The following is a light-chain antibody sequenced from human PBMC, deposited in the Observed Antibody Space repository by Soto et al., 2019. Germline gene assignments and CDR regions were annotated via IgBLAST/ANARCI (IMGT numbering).Light chain of an antibody. CDR2: DAS. V-gene: IGKV3-20*01. CDR3: QQYGSSPYT. CDR1: QSVSSSY. Sequence: EIVLTQSPGTLSLSPGERATLSCRASQSVSSSYLAWYQQKPGQAPRLLIYDASSRATGIPDRFSGSGSGTDFTLPISRLEPEDIAVYFCQQYGSSPYTFGQGTKLEIK. J-gene: IGKJ2*01.